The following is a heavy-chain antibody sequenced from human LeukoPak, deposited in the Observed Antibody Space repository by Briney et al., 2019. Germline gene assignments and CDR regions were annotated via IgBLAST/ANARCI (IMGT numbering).Heavy chain of an antibody. CDR2: IDHSGNT. CDR3: ARYVSAVTTSSRHYMDV. Sequence: PSETLSLTFTVSGGSISSTGYYWGWIRQPPGKGLEWIGSIDHSGNTYYGPSLKSRATISGDTSKNQFSLKVSSVTAADTAVYYCARYVSAVTTSSRHYMDVWGKGTTVTVSS. V-gene: IGHV4-39*07. J-gene: IGHJ6*03. CDR1: GGSISSTGYY. D-gene: IGHD4-17*01.